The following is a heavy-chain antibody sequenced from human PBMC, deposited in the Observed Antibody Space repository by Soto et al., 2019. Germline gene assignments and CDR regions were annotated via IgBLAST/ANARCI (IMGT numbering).Heavy chain of an antibody. CDR1: GGSINGFF. CDR3: ARLGVVAARTFDY. V-gene: IGHV4-59*08. D-gene: IGHD6-6*01. J-gene: IGHJ4*02. CDR2: IYYSGST. Sequence: QVQLQESGPGLVKPSETLSLTCTVSGGSINGFFWSWIRQPPGRGLEWIGYIYYSGSTNYNPSRESRVTISVDPSKTQLSLNLSTVNTADTAVYYCARLGVVAARTFDYWGPRTLVSVSS.